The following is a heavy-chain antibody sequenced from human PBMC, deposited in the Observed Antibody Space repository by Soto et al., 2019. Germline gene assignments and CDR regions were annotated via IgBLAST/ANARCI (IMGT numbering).Heavy chain of an antibody. Sequence: GASVKVSCKASGYTFTSYAMHWVRQAPGQRLEWMGWINAGNGNTKYSQKFQGRVTITRDTSASTAYMELSSLRSEDTAVYYCARALQGPDYYDSSGYYDYWGQGTLVTVSS. CDR3: ARALQGPDYYDSSGYYDY. J-gene: IGHJ4*02. D-gene: IGHD3-22*01. CDR2: INAGNGNT. V-gene: IGHV1-3*01. CDR1: GYTFTSYA.